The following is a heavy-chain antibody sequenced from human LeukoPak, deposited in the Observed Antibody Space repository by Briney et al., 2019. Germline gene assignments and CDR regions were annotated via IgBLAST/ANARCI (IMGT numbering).Heavy chain of an antibody. CDR1: GFTLGISA. CDR2: ISGSFT. Sequence: VGSLRLSCAASGFTLGISAMSSVRQAPGKGRGWGSSISGSFTSYAASVKGRFTISRYNAKNTLYLQMNRLRAEETAKYYCAKDVPGSGWSLDFWGQGTLVTVSS. D-gene: IGHD6-19*01. J-gene: IGHJ4*02. CDR3: AKDVPGSGWSLDF. V-gene: IGHV3-23*01.